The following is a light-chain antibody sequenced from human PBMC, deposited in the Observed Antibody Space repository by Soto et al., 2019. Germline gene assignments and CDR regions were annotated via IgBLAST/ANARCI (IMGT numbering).Light chain of an antibody. Sequence: DIQMTQSPSTLSASVGDRVTITCRASQSIGSRLAWYQQKPGKAPNLLIYKASTLESGVPGRFSGSGSGTEFTLTISSLQPDDFATYYCQQYNSYPWTFGQGTKVE. J-gene: IGKJ1*01. V-gene: IGKV1-5*03. CDR2: KAS. CDR3: QQYNSYPWT. CDR1: QSIGSR.